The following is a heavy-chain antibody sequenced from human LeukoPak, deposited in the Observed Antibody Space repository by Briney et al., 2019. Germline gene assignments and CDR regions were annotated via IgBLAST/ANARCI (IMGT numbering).Heavy chain of an antibody. CDR2: TSPNSGNT. Sequence: GASVKVSCKASGYTFTSYDINWVRQATGQGLEWMGWTSPNSGNTGYAQKFQGRVTITRNTSISTAYMELSSLRSEDTAVYYCARGSDYDFWSGYNYWGQGTLVTVSS. D-gene: IGHD3-3*01. CDR1: GYTFTSYD. J-gene: IGHJ4*02. CDR3: ARGSDYDFWSGYNY. V-gene: IGHV1-8*03.